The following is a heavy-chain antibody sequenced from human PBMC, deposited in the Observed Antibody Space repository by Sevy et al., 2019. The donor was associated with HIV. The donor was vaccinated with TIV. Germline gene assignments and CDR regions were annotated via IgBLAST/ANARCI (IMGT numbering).Heavy chain of an antibody. CDR2: IKQDGSDK. CDR3: ARGVTTVTPFDY. CDR1: GFTFSDYW. V-gene: IGHV3-7*01. J-gene: IGHJ4*02. Sequence: GGSLRLSCTASGFTFSDYWMSWVRQAPGKGLEWVANIKQDGSDKHYMDSVKGRFTISRDNAKNSLYLQMNSLRAGDTAVYYCARGVTTVTPFDYWGQGTLVTVSS. D-gene: IGHD4-17*01.